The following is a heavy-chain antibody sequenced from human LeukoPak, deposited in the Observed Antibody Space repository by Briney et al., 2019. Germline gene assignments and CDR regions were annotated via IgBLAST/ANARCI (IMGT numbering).Heavy chain of an antibody. CDR3: ARAIAVAGIDY. Sequence: SETLSLTRTVSGGSISSYYWSWIRRPPGKGLEWIGYIYYSGSTNYNPSLKSRVTISVDTSKNQFSLKLSSVTAADTAVYYCARAIAVAGIDYWGQGTLVTVSS. CDR2: IYYSGST. CDR1: GGSISSYY. J-gene: IGHJ4*02. V-gene: IGHV4-59*01. D-gene: IGHD6-19*01.